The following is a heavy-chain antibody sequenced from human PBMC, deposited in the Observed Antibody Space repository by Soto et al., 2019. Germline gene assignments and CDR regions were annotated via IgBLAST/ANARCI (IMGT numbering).Heavy chain of an antibody. CDR3: ARFALYGSLAFDI. V-gene: IGHV4-59*07. CDR2: IYYSGST. D-gene: IGHD4-17*01. CDR1: GGASRSQY. Sequence: HSDSTSLSRGGSGGASRSQYWSWLRQPPGKGLEWIGYIYYSGSTNYNPSLKSRVTISVDTSKNQFSLKLSSVTAADTAVYYCARFALYGSLAFDIWGQGTMVTVSS. J-gene: IGHJ3*02.